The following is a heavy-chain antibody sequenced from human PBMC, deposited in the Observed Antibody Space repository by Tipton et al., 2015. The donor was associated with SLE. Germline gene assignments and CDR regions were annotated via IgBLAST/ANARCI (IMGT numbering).Heavy chain of an antibody. Sequence: TLSLTCAVYGGTFSGYYWSWIRQPPGKGLEWIGEINQSGSTNYNLALKSRVTISVDTSKNQFSLKLSSVTAADTAVYYCAGRIDGGYYFGYWGQGSLVTVSP. D-gene: IGHD3-16*01. CDR3: AGRIDGGYYFGY. J-gene: IGHJ4*02. CDR1: GGTFSGYY. V-gene: IGHV4-34*08. CDR2: INQSGST.